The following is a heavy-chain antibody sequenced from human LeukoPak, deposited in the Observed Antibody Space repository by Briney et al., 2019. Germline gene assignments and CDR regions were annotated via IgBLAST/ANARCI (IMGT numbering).Heavy chain of an antibody. D-gene: IGHD2/OR15-2a*01. CDR2: INSDGAST. CDR1: GFTFSRTW. CDR3: AKDPSFSD. V-gene: IGHV3-74*01. J-gene: IGHJ4*02. Sequence: GGSLRLSCGASGFTFSRTWMHWVRQAPGKGLVCVSRINSDGASTVYADSVKGRFTISRDNSKNTLYLQMNSLRAEDTAVYYCAKDPSFSDWGQGTLVTVSS.